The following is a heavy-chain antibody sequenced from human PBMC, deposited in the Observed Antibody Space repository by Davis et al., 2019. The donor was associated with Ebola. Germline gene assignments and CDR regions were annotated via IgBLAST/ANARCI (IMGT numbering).Heavy chain of an antibody. V-gene: IGHV3-23*01. CDR1: GYTFRIYA. CDR2: LSGSGGLS. CDR3: ARGGETVTGTASHGMDS. D-gene: IGHD4-11*01. Sequence: GESLKISCAASGYTFRIYAMSWVRQAPGKGLEWVSALSGSGGLSYYADSVKGRFTISRDNSKNTLYLQMNSLTAEDTAVYYCARGGETVTGTASHGMDSWGQGTLVTVSS. J-gene: IGHJ4*02.